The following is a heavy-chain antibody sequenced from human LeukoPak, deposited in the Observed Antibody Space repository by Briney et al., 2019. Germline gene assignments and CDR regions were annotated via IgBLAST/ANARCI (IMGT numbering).Heavy chain of an antibody. Sequence: SQTLSLTCTVSGGSISSGDYYWSWIRQPPGKGLEWIGYIYYSGSTYYNPSLKGRVTISVDTSKNQFSLKLSSVTAADTAVYYCARDGRITIPNDFWSGYYSPIMDVWGKGTTVTVSS. V-gene: IGHV4-30-4*08. D-gene: IGHD3-3*01. CDR3: ARDGRITIPNDFWSGYYSPIMDV. CDR1: GGSISSGDYY. J-gene: IGHJ6*03. CDR2: IYYSGST.